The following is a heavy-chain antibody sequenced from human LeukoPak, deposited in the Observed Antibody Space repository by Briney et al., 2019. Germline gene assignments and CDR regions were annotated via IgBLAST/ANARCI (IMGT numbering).Heavy chain of an antibody. CDR1: GGSFSSYY. J-gene: IGHJ6*03. Sequence: SETLSLTCAVYGGSFSSYYWSWIRQPPGKGLEWIGYIYYSGSTNYNPSLKSRISISVDTSKNQFSLKLSSVTAADTAVYYCARTTEGGYTYNYFYYYYMDVWGKGTTVTISS. CDR2: IYYSGST. D-gene: IGHD5-18*01. CDR3: ARTTEGGYTYNYFYYYYMDV. V-gene: IGHV4-59*01.